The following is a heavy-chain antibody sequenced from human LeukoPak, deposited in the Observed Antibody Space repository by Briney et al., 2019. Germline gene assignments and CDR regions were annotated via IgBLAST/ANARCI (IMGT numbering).Heavy chain of an antibody. D-gene: IGHD3-9*01. Sequence: SETLSLTCTVSGGSISSCYWSWIRQPPGKGLEWIGYIYYSGSTNYNPSLKSRVTISVDTSKNQFSLKLSSVTAADTAVYYCARLRYFDWLLQYWYFDLWGRGTLVTVS. CDR2: IYYSGST. J-gene: IGHJ2*01. V-gene: IGHV4-59*08. CDR1: GGSISSCY. CDR3: ARLRYFDWLLQYWYFDL.